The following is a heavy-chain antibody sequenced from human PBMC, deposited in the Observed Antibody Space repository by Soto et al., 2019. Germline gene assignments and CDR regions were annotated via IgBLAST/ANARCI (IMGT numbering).Heavy chain of an antibody. V-gene: IGHV4-38-2*01. CDR1: VEPMTGGYY. J-gene: IGHJ4*02. CDR3: ARGWYYFDV. D-gene: IGHD2-15*01. CDR2: IYYGGTT. Sequence: PSETLSLTCDVSVEPMTGGYYWGWIRQSPGKGLEWIGSIYYGGTTYYNPSLRSRLAISIDTSKNQFSLRLSSVTAADTALYYCARGWYYFDVWGQGSLVTVCS.